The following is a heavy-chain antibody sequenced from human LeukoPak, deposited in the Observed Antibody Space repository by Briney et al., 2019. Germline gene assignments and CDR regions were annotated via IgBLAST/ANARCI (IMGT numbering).Heavy chain of an antibody. CDR2: INPSGGST. CDR1: GYTFTSYY. Sequence: ASVKVSCKASGYTFTSYYMHWVRQAPGQGLEWMGIINPSGGSTSYAQKFQGRVTMTRDTSTSTVYMELSSLRSEDTAVYYCARDNKGITMVRGVILWFDPWGQGALGTVSS. V-gene: IGHV1-46*01. CDR3: ARDNKGITMVRGVILWFDP. D-gene: IGHD3-10*01. J-gene: IGHJ5*02.